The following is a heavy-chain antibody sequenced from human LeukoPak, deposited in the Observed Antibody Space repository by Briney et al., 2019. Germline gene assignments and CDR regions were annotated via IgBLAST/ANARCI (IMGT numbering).Heavy chain of an antibody. D-gene: IGHD2-15*01. CDR1: GYTFTGYY. Sequence: ASVKVSCKASGYTFTGYYMHWVRQAPGQGLEWMGWINPNSGGTNYAQKLQGRVTMTTDTSTSTAYMELRSLRSDDTAVYYCARDMIYCSGGSCYSWFDPWGQGTLVTVSS. CDR2: INPNSGGT. CDR3: ARDMIYCSGGSCYSWFDP. V-gene: IGHV1-2*02. J-gene: IGHJ5*02.